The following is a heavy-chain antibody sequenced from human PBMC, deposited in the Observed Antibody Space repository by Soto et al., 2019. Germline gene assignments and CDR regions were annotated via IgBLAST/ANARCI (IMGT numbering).Heavy chain of an antibody. D-gene: IGHD2-2*01. CDR2: ISAYTDNT. CDR3: ARVIPGAEAWFGP. J-gene: IGHJ5*02. Sequence: QVQLVQSGGEVKKPGASVKVSCKASGYTFTNYGVTWVRQAPGQGLEWMGWISAYTDNTNYAQKFQGRGTMTIDTSTTTAYMDLRSLTSDDPAVYYCARVIPGAEAWFGPWGQGTLVTVAS. V-gene: IGHV1-18*01. CDR1: GYTFTNYG.